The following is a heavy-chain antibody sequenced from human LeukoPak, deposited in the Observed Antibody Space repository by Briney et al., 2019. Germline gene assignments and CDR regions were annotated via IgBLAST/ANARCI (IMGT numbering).Heavy chain of an antibody. V-gene: IGHV4-39*01. D-gene: IGHD6-19*01. CDR1: CGSLISSSFY. CDR3: ARHVVAVAGIGSPPTPPSGGCDY. J-gene: IGHJ4*02. CDR2: IYYSGGT. Sequence: ASGTPSPPSPVFCGSLISSSFYWGWVRPPPRKGVGWVGGIYYSGGTHYNPSLKSRVTISVDTSKNQFSLKLSSVTAADTAVYYCARHVVAVAGIGSPPTPPSGGCDYWGQGTLVTVSS.